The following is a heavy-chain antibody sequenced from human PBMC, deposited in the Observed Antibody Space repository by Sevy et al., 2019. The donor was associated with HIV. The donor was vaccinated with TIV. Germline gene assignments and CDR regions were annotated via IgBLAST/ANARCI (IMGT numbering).Heavy chain of an antibody. Sequence: GGSLRLSCVASGFTLSNYAMSWVRQAPGKGLEWVSILSASGGSTYYAESVKGRVTISRDNSKNTLDLEMNSLRGEDTAVYYCAKGSRQYYYDSSGYYGDWGQGTLVTVSS. V-gene: IGHV3-23*01. CDR3: AKGSRQYYYDSSGYYGD. J-gene: IGHJ4*01. CDR1: GFTLSNYA. D-gene: IGHD3-22*01. CDR2: LSASGGST.